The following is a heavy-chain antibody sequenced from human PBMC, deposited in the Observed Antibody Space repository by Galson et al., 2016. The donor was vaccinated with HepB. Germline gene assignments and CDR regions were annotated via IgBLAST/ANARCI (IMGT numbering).Heavy chain of an antibody. CDR1: GYTLTELS. V-gene: IGHV1-24*01. J-gene: IGHJ4*02. Sequence: SVKVSCKVSGYTLTELSMHWVRQAPGKGLEWMGSFDPEDGETIYAQKFQGRVTMTEDTSTDTAYMELSSLRSEDTAVYYCATTGALADFDWLLALFDYWGQGTLVTVSS. D-gene: IGHD3-9*01. CDR3: ATTGALADFDWLLALFDY. CDR2: FDPEDGET.